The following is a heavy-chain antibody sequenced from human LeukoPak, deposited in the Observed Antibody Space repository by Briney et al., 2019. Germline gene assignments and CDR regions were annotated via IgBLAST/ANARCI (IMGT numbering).Heavy chain of an antibody. CDR2: MNPNSGNT. CDR3: ARGRGVPAAISYYYYYGMDV. V-gene: IGHV1-8*01. CDR1: GYTFTSYD. Sequence: ASVKVSCKASGYTFTSYDINWVRQATGQGPEWMGWMNPNSGNTGYAQKFQGRVTMTRNTSISTAYMELSSLRSEDTAVYYCARGRGVPAAISYYYYYGMDVWGQGTTVTVSS. J-gene: IGHJ6*02. D-gene: IGHD2-2*02.